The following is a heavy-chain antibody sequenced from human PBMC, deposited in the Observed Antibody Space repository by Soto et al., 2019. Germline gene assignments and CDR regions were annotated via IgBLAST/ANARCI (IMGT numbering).Heavy chain of an antibody. CDR3: ARVSAAGGWFVP. CDR2: IYHSGST. D-gene: IGHD6-25*01. J-gene: IGHJ5*02. Sequence: SETLSLTCAVSGGSISSGGYSWSWIRQPPGKGLEWIGYIYHSGSTYYNPSLKSRVTISVDRSKNQFSPKLSSVTAADTAVYYCARVSAAGGWFVPWGQGTLLIAFS. CDR1: GGSISSGGYS. V-gene: IGHV4-30-2*01.